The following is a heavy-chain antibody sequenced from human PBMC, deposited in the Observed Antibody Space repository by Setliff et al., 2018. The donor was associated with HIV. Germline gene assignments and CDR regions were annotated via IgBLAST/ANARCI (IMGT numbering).Heavy chain of an antibody. J-gene: IGHJ5*02. CDR3: ARGEAFAEIFLKNWFDP. V-gene: IGHV4-38-2*02. CDR2: IGHNGNT. CDR1: GDFFSSDYY. D-gene: IGHD3-10*01. Sequence: PSETLSLTCTVSGDFFSSDYYWGWIRQPPGKGLEWIGKIGHNGNTYYSPSLKSRVTLSVDTSKNQISLNVRSVTAADTAVYYCARGEAFAEIFLKNWFDPWGQGTLVTVSS.